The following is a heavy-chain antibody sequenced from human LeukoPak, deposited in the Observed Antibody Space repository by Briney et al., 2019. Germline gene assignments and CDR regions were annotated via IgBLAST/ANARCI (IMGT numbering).Heavy chain of an antibody. CDR2: INPNSGGT. Sequence: ASVKVSCKASGYTFTGYYMHWVRQAPGQGLEWMGWINPNSGGTNYAQKFQGRVTMTRDTSISTAYMELSRLRSDDTAVYYCARGSRPYYYDSNPDYWGQGTLVTVSS. CDR3: ARGSRPYYYDSNPDY. D-gene: IGHD3-22*01. V-gene: IGHV1-2*02. J-gene: IGHJ4*02. CDR1: GYTFTGYY.